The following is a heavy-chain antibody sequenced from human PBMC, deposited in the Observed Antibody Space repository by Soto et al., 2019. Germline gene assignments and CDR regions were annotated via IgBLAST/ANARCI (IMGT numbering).Heavy chain of an antibody. Sequence: SETLSLTCTVSGGSISSSSYYWGWFRQPPGKGLEWIGSIYYSGSTYYNPSLKSRVTISVDTSKNQFSLKLSSVTAADTAVYYCARGVVNWFDPWGQGTLVTVSS. V-gene: IGHV4-39*01. CDR1: GGSISSSSYY. D-gene: IGHD3-3*01. CDR3: ARGVVNWFDP. CDR2: IYYSGST. J-gene: IGHJ5*02.